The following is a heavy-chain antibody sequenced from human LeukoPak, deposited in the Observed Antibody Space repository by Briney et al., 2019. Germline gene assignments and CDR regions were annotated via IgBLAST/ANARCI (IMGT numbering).Heavy chain of an antibody. D-gene: IGHD4-23*01. CDR2: FYISGST. J-gene: IGHJ4*02. V-gene: IGHV4-4*07. CDR1: GGSISSYY. Sequence: SETLSLTCTVSGGSISSYYWSWIRQPAGKGLEWIGRFYISGSTNYNPSLKSRVTMSVDTSKNQFSLRLNSVTAEDTAVYYCARDPLPVDIGGTSTAGIDYWGQGTLVTVSS. CDR3: ARDPLPVDIGGTSTAGIDY.